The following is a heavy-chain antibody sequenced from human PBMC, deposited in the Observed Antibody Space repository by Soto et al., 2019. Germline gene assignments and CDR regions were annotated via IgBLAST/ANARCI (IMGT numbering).Heavy chain of an antibody. V-gene: IGHV3-23*01. CDR1: GFTFDGYA. CDR2: IGGSGDGT. D-gene: IGHD6-6*01. J-gene: IGHJ4*02. Sequence: GGSLRLSFAASGFTFDGYAMSWVRQAPGKGLQWVSSIGGSGDGTYYADSVKGRFTISRDNSKNTLYLQMNSLRAEDTAVYYCARAREVTFIRMPSSHWGQGTLVTVSS. CDR3: ARAREVTFIRMPSSH.